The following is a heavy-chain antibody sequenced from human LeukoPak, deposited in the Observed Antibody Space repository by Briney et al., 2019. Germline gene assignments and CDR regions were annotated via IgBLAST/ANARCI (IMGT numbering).Heavy chain of an antibody. D-gene: IGHD2-8*01. J-gene: IGHJ6*03. CDR3: ARYLYAFALDV. CDR2: ISTDGSII. Sequence: GGSLRLSCADPGFTFSGNWMSWVRQSPGKGLVWVSHISTDGSIIRYGDSVKGRFTISRDKAKNTLYLQMNSLTAEDTGVYYCARYLYAFALDVCGKGTTVTVS. V-gene: IGHV3-74*01. CDR1: GFTFSGNW.